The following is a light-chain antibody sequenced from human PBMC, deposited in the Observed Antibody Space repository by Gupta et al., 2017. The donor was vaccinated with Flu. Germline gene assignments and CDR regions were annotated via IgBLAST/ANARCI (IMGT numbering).Light chain of an antibody. CDR2: SKI. CDR3: YSPDSTNDNQVV. J-gene: IGLJ2*01. CDR1: SLRNSY. Sequence: TVRITCQGDSLRNSYAGWYQQKPGQAPLLLIYSKIIRRSGSPDRCSCATTCDTTAFMITGAHAEDEADDYWYSPDSTNDNQVVFGGGTKMTVL. V-gene: IGLV3-19*01.